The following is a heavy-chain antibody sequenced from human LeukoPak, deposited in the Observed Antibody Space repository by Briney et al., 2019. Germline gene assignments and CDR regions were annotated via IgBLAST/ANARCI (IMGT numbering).Heavy chain of an antibody. CDR1: GYTFTSYG. CDR3: ARDYDFWRGYS. Sequence: ASVKVSCKASGYTFTSYGISWVRQAPGQGLEWMGWINPNSGATNYAQKFQGRVTMTRDTSISTVYMELSRLRSDDSAVYYCARDYDFWRGYSWGQGTLVTVSS. V-gene: IGHV1-2*02. CDR2: INPNSGAT. J-gene: IGHJ5*02. D-gene: IGHD3-3*01.